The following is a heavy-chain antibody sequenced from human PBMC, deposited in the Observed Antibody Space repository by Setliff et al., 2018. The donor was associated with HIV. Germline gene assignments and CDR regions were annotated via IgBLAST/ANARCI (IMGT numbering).Heavy chain of an antibody. CDR2: IYTSESS. J-gene: IGHJ2*01. CDR1: GGSISSYY. V-gene: IGHV4-4*08. Sequence: SETLSLTCSVSGGSISSYYWSWIRQPPGKGLEWIGYIYTSESSNYNPSLKSRVTFSVATSKNQFSLKLSSVTAADTAVYYCARSARFFYASGSRRYFDLWGRGTLVTVSS. D-gene: IGHD3-10*01. CDR3: ARSARFFYASGSRRYFDL.